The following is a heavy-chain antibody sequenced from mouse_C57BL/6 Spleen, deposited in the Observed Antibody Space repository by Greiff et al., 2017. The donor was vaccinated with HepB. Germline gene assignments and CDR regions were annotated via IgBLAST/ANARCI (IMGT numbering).Heavy chain of an antibody. Sequence: QVQLQQPGAELVRPGTSVKLSCKASGYTFTSYWMHWVKQRPGQGLEWIGVIDPSDSYTNYNQKFKGKATLTVDTSSSTAYMQLSSLTSEDSAVYYCARSGGYYWFAYWGQGTLVTVSA. CDR2: IDPSDSYT. J-gene: IGHJ3*01. CDR1: GYTFTSYW. V-gene: IGHV1-59*01. CDR3: ARSGGYYWFAY. D-gene: IGHD2-3*01.